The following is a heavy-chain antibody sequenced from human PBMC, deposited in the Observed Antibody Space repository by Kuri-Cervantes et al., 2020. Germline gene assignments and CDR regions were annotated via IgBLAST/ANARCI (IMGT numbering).Heavy chain of an antibody. CDR3: ARVGCSGGSCYMEYYYVDV. V-gene: IGHV1-69*05. Sequence: SVKVSCKASGSTFSSYAISWVRQAPGQGLEWMGGIIPISGTPNYAQKSQDRVTITTDESTSTVYMEVSSLRTDDTAVYYCARVGCSGGSCYMEYYYVDVWGKGTTVTVSS. CDR1: GSTFSSYA. D-gene: IGHD2-15*01. CDR2: IIPISGTP. J-gene: IGHJ6*03.